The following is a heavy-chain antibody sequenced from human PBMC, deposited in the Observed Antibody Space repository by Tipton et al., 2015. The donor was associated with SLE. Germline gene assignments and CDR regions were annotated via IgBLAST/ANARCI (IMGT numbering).Heavy chain of an antibody. D-gene: IGHD5-12*01. Sequence: IRQPAGKGLEWIGRVYGSGITNYNPSLKSRVTISVDTSKNQFSLRLSSVTAADTAVYYCANDYGGSRGYDNCFDPWGQGILVTVSS. V-gene: IGHV4-4*07. CDR3: ANDYGGSRGYDNCFDP. CDR2: VYGSGIT. J-gene: IGHJ5*02.